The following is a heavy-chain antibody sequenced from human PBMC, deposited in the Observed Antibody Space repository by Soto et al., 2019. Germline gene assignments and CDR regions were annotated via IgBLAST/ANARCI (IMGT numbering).Heavy chain of an antibody. CDR3: ARGYCSSTICYIWDNWFDP. J-gene: IGHJ5*02. CDR2: IYYSGRT. V-gene: IGHV4-59*02. D-gene: IGHD2-2*02. CDR1: GGTVNTYY. Sequence: SETLSLTCSVSGGTVNTYYWSWIRQPPGKELEWIGYIYYSGRTNYNPSLKSRVTISVDTSKNQFSLKLSSVTAADTAMYYCARGYCSSTICYIWDNWFDPWGQGTLVTVSS.